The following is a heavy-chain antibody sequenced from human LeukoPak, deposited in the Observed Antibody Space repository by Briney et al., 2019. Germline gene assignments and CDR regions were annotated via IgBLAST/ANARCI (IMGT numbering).Heavy chain of an antibody. D-gene: IGHD2-2*01. V-gene: IGHV3-7*01. CDR1: GFTFSGYA. CDR3: GVSVVIPAAFDH. Sequence: PGGSLRLSCVVSGFTFSGYAMHWVRQAPGKGLEWVAMIKRDGSGKYYVGSVKGRFTISRDNAKNSLYLQMNSLRAEDTAVYYCGVSVVIPAAFDHWGQGTLVTVSS. CDR2: IKRDGSGK. J-gene: IGHJ4*02.